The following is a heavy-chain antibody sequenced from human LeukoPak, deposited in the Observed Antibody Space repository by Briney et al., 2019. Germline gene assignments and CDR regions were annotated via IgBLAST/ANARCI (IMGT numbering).Heavy chain of an antibody. CDR1: GFTFDDYA. J-gene: IGHJ4*02. Sequence: GGSLRLSCAASGFTFDDYAMHWVRQAPGKGLEWVAVITGSDNTYYAESVKGRFTISRDNSKNTVYLRLNSLRADDTAVYYCARVYSGGFPHLDYWGQGTLVTVSS. CDR2: ITGSDNT. CDR3: ARVYSGGFPHLDY. D-gene: IGHD1-26*01. V-gene: IGHV3-23*01.